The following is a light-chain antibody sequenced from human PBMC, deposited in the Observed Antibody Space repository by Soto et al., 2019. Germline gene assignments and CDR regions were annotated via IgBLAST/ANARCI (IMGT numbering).Light chain of an antibody. CDR2: AVS. V-gene: IGKV1-39*01. Sequence: DIPMTQSPSSLSASVGDRVTITCRASQNIRRYLNWYQQKQGKAPKLLIYAVSNLQSGVPSRFSGSGSGPDFTLTISSLQPEDFATYYYQQTSTFPLSFGGGTKLEN. J-gene: IGKJ4*01. CDR1: QNIRRY. CDR3: QQTSTFPLS.